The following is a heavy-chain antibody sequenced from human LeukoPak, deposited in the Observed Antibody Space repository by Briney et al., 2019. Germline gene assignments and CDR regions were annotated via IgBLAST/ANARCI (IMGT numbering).Heavy chain of an antibody. CDR2: ISAYNGNT. Sequence: ASVEVSCKASGYTFTSYGISWVRQAPGQGLEWMGWISAYNGNTNYAQKLQGRVTMTTDTSTSTAYMELRSLRSDDTAVYYCARADYDILTGYSNFDYWGQGTLVTVSS. J-gene: IGHJ4*02. CDR3: ARADYDILTGYSNFDY. CDR1: GYTFTSYG. V-gene: IGHV1-18*01. D-gene: IGHD3-9*01.